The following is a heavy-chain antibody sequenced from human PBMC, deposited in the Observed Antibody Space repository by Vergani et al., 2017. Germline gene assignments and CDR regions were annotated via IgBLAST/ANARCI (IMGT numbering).Heavy chain of an antibody. CDR1: GFSLSTSGVG. J-gene: IGHJ5*02. V-gene: IGHV2-5*01. Sequence: QITLKESGPTLVKPTQTLTLTCTFSGFSLSTSGVGVGWIRQPPGKALEWLALIYWNDDKRYSPSLKSRLTITKDTSKNQAVLTMTNMDPVDTATYYCAHRPEAKYYYGSGSPKGGLDPWGQGTLVTVSS. CDR2: IYWNDDK. D-gene: IGHD3-10*01. CDR3: AHRPEAKYYYGSGSPKGGLDP.